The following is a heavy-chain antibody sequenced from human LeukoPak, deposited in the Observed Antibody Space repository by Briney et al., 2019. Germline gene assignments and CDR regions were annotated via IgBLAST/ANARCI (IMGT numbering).Heavy chain of an antibody. CDR3: ARSYGAAAGNWFDP. V-gene: IGHV4-34*01. D-gene: IGHD6-13*01. CDR1: GGSFSGYY. Sequence: PSETLSLTCAVYGGSFSGYYWSWIRQPPGKGLEWIGEINHSGSTNYNPSLKSRVTISVDTSKNQFSLRLSSVTAADTAVYYCARSYGAAAGNWFDPWGQGTLVTVSS. J-gene: IGHJ5*02. CDR2: INHSGST.